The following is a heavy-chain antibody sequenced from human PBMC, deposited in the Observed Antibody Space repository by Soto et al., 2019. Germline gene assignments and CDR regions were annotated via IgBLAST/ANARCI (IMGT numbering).Heavy chain of an antibody. CDR3: ARGLAAAGSKGYYYGMDV. V-gene: IGHV4-34*01. Sequence: PSETLSLTCAVYGGSFSGYYWSWIRQPPGKGLEWIGEINHSGSTNYNPSLKSRVTISVDTSKNQFSLKLSSVTAADTAVYYCARGLAAAGSKGYYYGMDVWGQGTTVTVSS. CDR1: GGSFSGYY. CDR2: INHSGST. J-gene: IGHJ6*02. D-gene: IGHD6-13*01.